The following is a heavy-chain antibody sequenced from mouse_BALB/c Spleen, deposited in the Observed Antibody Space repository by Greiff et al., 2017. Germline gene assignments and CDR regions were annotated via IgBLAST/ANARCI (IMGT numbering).Heavy chain of an antibody. CDR2: ISYDGSN. V-gene: IGHV3-6*02. D-gene: IGHD1-1*01. CDR3: ARGLITTVVDWYFDV. Sequence: EVKLMESGPGLVKPSQSLSLTCSVTGYSITSGYYWNWIRQFPGNKLEWMGYISYDGSNNYNPSLKNRISITRDTSKNQFFLKLNSVTTEDTATYYCARGLITTVVDWYFDVWGAGTTVTVSS. CDR1: GYSITSGYY. J-gene: IGHJ1*01.